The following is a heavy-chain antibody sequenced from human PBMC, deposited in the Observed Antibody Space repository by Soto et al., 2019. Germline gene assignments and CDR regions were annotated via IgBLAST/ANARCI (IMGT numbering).Heavy chain of an antibody. V-gene: IGHV1-69*04. CDR2: IIPILGIA. Sequence: SVKVSCKASGGTFSSYTISWVRQAPGQGLEWMGRIIPILGIANYAQKFQGRVTITADKSTSTAYMELSSLRSEDTAVYYCARDDPLLLGYSGYDDYYYYYMDVWGKGTTVTVSS. D-gene: IGHD5-12*01. CDR3: ARDDPLLLGYSGYDDYYYYYMDV. J-gene: IGHJ6*03. CDR1: GGTFSSYT.